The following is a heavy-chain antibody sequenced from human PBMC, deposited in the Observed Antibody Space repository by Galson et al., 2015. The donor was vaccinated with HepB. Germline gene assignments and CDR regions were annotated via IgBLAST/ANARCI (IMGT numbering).Heavy chain of an antibody. Sequence: SLRLSCAASGFTFSSHWMAWVRQAPVKGLEWVAAISPDGSEKQYVDSVKGRFTISRDNAANSLFLQLSSLTAEDTAIYYCVRDRVDYLANSGFYWGQGTLVTVSS. D-gene: IGHD3-22*01. CDR2: ISPDGSEK. V-gene: IGHV3-7*03. CDR3: VRDRVDYLANSGFY. J-gene: IGHJ4*02. CDR1: GFTFSSHW.